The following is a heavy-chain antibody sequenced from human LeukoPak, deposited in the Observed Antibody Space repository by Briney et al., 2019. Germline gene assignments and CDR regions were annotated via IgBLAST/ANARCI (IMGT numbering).Heavy chain of an antibody. D-gene: IGHD6-19*01. CDR3: ARVSDISVAAYFDY. CDR2: INWNGGST. Sequence: RAGGSLRLSCAASGFTFDDYGLSWVRQAPGKGLEWVSTINWNGGSTGYADSVKGRFTISRDNAKNSLYLQMNSLRAEDTALYYCARVSDISVAAYFDYWGQGTLVTVSS. CDR1: GFTFDDYG. J-gene: IGHJ4*02. V-gene: IGHV3-20*04.